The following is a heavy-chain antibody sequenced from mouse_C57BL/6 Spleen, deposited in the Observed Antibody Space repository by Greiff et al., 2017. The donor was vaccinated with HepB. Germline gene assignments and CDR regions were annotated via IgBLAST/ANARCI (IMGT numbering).Heavy chain of an antibody. CDR1: GFTFSSYG. D-gene: IGHD1-1*01. V-gene: IGHV5-6*02. J-gene: IGHJ4*01. Sequence: EVKLMESGGDLVKPGGSLKLSCAASGFTFSSYGMSWVRQTPDKRLEWVATISSGGSYTYYPDSVKGRFTISRDNAKNTLYLQMSSLKSEDTALYYCARRVNYGAMDYWGQGTSVTVSS. CDR2: ISSGGSYT. CDR3: ARRVNYGAMDY.